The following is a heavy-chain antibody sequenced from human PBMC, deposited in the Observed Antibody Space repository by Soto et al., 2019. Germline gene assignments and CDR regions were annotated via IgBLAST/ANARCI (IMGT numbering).Heavy chain of an antibody. CDR1: GGSISSSSYY. J-gene: IGHJ3*02. Sequence: QLQLQESGPGLVKPSETLSLTCTVSGGSISSSSYYWGWIRQPPGKGLEWIGSIYYSGSTYYNPSLKSRVTISVDTSKNQFSLKLSSVTAADTAVYYCARPQRGGFGELLSPFDAFDIWGQGTMVTVSS. CDR2: IYYSGST. CDR3: ARPQRGGFGELLSPFDAFDI. V-gene: IGHV4-39*01. D-gene: IGHD3-10*01.